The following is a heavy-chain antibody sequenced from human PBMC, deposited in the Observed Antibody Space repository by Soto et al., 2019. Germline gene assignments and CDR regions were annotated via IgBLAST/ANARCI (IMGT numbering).Heavy chain of an antibody. CDR2: IIPIFGTA. CDR1: GGTFSSYA. V-gene: IGHV1-69*13. D-gene: IGHD6-6*01. Sequence: ASVKVSCKASGGTFSSYAISWVRQAPGQGLEWMGGIIPIFGTANYAQKFQGRVTSTADESTSTAYMELSSLRSEDTAVYYCARWAQLADRGYFDYWGQGXLVTVSS. J-gene: IGHJ4*02. CDR3: ARWAQLADRGYFDY.